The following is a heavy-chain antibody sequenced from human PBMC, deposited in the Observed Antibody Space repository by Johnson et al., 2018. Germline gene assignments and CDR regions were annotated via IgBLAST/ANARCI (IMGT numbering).Heavy chain of an antibody. J-gene: IGHJ1*01. D-gene: IGHD5-12*01. CDR3: AKIEWLISSLGSFQH. CDR2: SSGSGFNT. V-gene: IGHV3-23*01. CDR1: GFTFSFYA. Sequence: VQLQESGGDLVQPGGSLRLSCAASGFTFSFYAMTWVRQAPGQGLEWVSGSSGSGFNTYYADSVKGRFTISRDNSKNTLYLQMNSLSAEDTAIYYCAKIEWLISSLGSFQHWCQGTLVTVSS.